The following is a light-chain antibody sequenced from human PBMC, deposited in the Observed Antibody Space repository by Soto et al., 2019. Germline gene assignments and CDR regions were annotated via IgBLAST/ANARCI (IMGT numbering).Light chain of an antibody. CDR3: QQYHNWPLT. V-gene: IGKV3D-15*01. Sequence: EIVMTQSPATLSVSPGERATLSCRASQSISSNLAWYQQKPGQAPRLLIYGASTRATGIPARFSGSGSGTEFTLIISSLQSEDFADYYCQQYHNWPLTFGGGTNVEIK. CDR2: GAS. CDR1: QSISSN. J-gene: IGKJ4*01.